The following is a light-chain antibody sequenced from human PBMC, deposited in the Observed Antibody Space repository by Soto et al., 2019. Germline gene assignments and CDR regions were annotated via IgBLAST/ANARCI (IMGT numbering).Light chain of an antibody. CDR2: GAS. V-gene: IGKV3-20*01. J-gene: IGKJ1*01. CDR1: QSISSTQ. CDR3: QHYNSYSEA. Sequence: EIVLTQSPDTLSLSPGERATLSCRASQSISSTQLVWYQQKPGQAPTLLIFGASSRATGIPDRFSGSGSGTDFTLTISSLQPDDFATYYCQHYNSYSEAFGQGTKVDIK.